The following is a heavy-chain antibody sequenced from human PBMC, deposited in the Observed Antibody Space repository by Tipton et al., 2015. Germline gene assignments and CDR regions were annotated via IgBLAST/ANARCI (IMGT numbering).Heavy chain of an antibody. CDR1: GFSFSNYW. J-gene: IGHJ4*02. V-gene: IGHV3-7*01. CDR2: IKPDGSES. Sequence: SLRLSCEASGFSFSNYWMTWVRQAPGKGLEWVANIKPDGSESYYLESVKGRFTFSRDNAKNSLYLQMNRLRAEDTAVYYCACQDYDILTRDYQTVDYWGQGTLVTVSS. CDR3: ACQDYDILTRDYQTVDY. D-gene: IGHD3-9*01.